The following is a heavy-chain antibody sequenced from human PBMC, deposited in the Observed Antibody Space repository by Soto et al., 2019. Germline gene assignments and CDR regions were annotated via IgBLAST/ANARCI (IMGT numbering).Heavy chain of an antibody. J-gene: IGHJ3*01. V-gene: IGHV6-1*01. CDR1: GDSVSSDITS. D-gene: IGHD3-10*01. CDR3: ARGNAFDV. CDR2: TYYRSKWFH. Sequence: QGQLQQSGPGLVKPSQTLSLTCAISGDSVSSDITSWNWIRPSPSIGREWLGRTYYRSKWFHDYAAAGKSRITINPDTSKHQFSLELISMTPADTAVYYCARGNAFDVWGQGTVVTVSS.